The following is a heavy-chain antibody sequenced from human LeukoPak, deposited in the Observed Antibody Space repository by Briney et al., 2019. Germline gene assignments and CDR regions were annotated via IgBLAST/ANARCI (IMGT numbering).Heavy chain of an antibody. CDR1: GGSISSYY. J-gene: IGHJ4*02. D-gene: IGHD3-10*01. CDR2: ISGSGGST. CDR3: AKDRGSGSYGFDY. Sequence: ETLSLTCTVSGGSISSYYWSWIRQPPGKGLEWVSAISGSGGSTYYADSVKGRFTISRDNSKSTLYLQMNSLRAEDTAVYYCAKDRGSGSYGFDYWGQGTLVTVSS. V-gene: IGHV3-23*01.